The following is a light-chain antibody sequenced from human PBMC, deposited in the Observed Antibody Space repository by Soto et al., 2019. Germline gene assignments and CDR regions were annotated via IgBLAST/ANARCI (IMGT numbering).Light chain of an antibody. CDR3: QQRSNWPF. Sequence: EIVLTQSPATLSLSPGERATLSCRASQSVSSYLAWYQQKPGQAPRLLIYDASNRATGIPARFSGSGSGTDFTLTISSLEPEDFPVYYCQQRSNWPFLGQGTRLEIK. V-gene: IGKV3-11*01. J-gene: IGKJ5*01. CDR1: QSVSSY. CDR2: DAS.